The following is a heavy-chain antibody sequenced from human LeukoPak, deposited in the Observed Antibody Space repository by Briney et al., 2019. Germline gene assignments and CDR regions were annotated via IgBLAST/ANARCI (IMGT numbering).Heavy chain of an antibody. CDR2: TFSNGNIA. Sequence: PGGSLRLSCTGSGFTFGSYALHWVRQAPGKGLEWVAVTFSNGNIAYYGDSVKGRFTISRDNSKNTLYLQMNSLRSADTAIYYCARGGVATVHFYFDYWGQGALVTVSS. V-gene: IGHV3-30-3*01. D-gene: IGHD5-12*01. CDR3: ARGGVATVHFYFDY. J-gene: IGHJ4*02. CDR1: GFTFGSYA.